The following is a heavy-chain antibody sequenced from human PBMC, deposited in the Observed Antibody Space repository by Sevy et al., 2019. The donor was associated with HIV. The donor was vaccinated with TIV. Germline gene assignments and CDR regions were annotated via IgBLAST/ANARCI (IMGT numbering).Heavy chain of an antibody. J-gene: IGHJ4*02. CDR1: GGSISSSSYY. CDR2: IYYSGST. D-gene: IGHD3-10*01. Sequence: SETLSLTCTVSGGSISSSSYYWGWMRQPPGKGLEWIGSIYYSGSTYYNPSLKSRVTISVDTSKNQFSLKLSSVTAADTAVYYCARLSPFYPYYYGSGSYFGYFDYWGQGTLVTVSS. V-gene: IGHV4-39*01. CDR3: ARLSPFYPYYYGSGSYFGYFDY.